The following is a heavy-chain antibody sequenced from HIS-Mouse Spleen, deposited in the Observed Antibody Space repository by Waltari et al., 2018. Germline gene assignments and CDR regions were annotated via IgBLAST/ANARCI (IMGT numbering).Heavy chain of an antibody. V-gene: IGHV3-7*01. CDR3: ARDRYWYFDL. J-gene: IGHJ2*01. Sequence: LQLQESGPGLVKPSETLSLTCTVSGGSISSSSYYWGWIRQPPGKGLEWVANIKQDGSGKYSVDSVKGRFTISRDNATNPLYLQMNSLRAEDTAVYYCARDRYWYFDLWGRGTLVTVSS. CDR1: GGSISSSSYY. CDR2: IKQDGSGK.